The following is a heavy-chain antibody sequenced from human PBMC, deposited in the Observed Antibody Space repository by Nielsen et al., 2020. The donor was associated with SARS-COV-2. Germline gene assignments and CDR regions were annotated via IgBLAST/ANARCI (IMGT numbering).Heavy chain of an antibody. D-gene: IGHD1-26*01. CDR1: GFIFSSYA. CDR2: ISYAGSFD. J-gene: IGHJ4*02. V-gene: IGHV3-30*07. CDR3: SREGDSPHLDV. Sequence: GGSLRLSCTASGFIFSSYAMSWVRPAPGKRLEWVAVISYAGSFDKYGGAVKGRFTISRDNSKNTLYLQMDNLRVEDTAGYYCSREGDSPHLDVWGQGALVTVSS.